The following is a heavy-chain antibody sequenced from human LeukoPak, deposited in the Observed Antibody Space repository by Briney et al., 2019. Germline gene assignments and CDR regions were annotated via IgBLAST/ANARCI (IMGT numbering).Heavy chain of an antibody. V-gene: IGHV4-34*01. CDR3: AREWEDDAFDI. Sequence: SETLSLTCAVYGGSFSGYYWSWIRQPPGKGLEWIGEIYHSGSANYNPSLKSRVTISVDTSKNQFSLKLSSVTAADTAVYYCAREWEDDAFDIWGQETMVTVSS. J-gene: IGHJ3*02. CDR2: IYHSGSA. D-gene: IGHD1-26*01. CDR1: GGSFSGYY.